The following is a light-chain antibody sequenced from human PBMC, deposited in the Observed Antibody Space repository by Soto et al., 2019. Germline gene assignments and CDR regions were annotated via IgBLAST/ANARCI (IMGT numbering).Light chain of an antibody. Sequence: QSALTQPPSVSGAPGQRVTISCTGSSSNIGAGYDVHWYQQLPGTAPKLLIYGNSNRPSGVPDRSSGSKSGTSASLAITGLQAEDEADYYCQSYDSSLSGYVFGTGTKLTVL. CDR3: QSYDSSLSGYV. CDR1: SSNIGAGYD. J-gene: IGLJ1*01. V-gene: IGLV1-40*01. CDR2: GNS.